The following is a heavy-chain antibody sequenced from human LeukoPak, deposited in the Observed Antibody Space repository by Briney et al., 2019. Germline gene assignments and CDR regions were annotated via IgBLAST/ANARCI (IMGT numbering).Heavy chain of an antibody. CDR1: GYTFTSYC. D-gene: IGHD3-22*01. CDR2: ISAYNGNT. CDR3: ARDQGGYDSSGYYLDY. J-gene: IGHJ4*02. V-gene: IGHV1-18*01. Sequence: ASVKVSCKASGYTFTSYCISWVRQAPGQGVEWMGWISAYNGNTNKAQKLQGRGTMTTDTPTSTAYMEMRSLRSDDTAVYYCARDQGGYDSSGYYLDYWGQGTLVTVSS.